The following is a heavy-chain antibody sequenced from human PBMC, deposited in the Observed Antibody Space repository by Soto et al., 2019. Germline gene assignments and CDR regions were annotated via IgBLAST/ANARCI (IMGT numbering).Heavy chain of an antibody. Sequence: SETLSLTCTVSGVSISSYFWSWIRQPPGRGLEWIGYTYHRGSTNYSPSLKSRVAISLDTSENQFSLKVNSVTAADTAVYYCARIGGYHGPLDYWGQGTPVTVSS. CDR3: ARIGGYHGPLDY. CDR1: GVSISSYF. CDR2: TYHRGST. D-gene: IGHD3-16*02. J-gene: IGHJ4*02. V-gene: IGHV4-59*01.